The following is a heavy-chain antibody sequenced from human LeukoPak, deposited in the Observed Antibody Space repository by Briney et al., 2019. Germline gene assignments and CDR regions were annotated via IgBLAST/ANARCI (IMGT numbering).Heavy chain of an antibody. CDR3: ARDAPGEVTVAGDFDY. D-gene: IGHD6-19*01. Sequence: ASVKVSCKASGYTFTSYGISWVRQAPGQGLAWMGWSSAYNGNTNYAQKLQGRVTMTTDTSTSTAYMELRSLRSDDTAVYYCARDAPGEVTVAGDFDYWGQGTLVTVSS. CDR1: GYTFTSYG. CDR2: SSAYNGNT. J-gene: IGHJ4*02. V-gene: IGHV1-18*01.